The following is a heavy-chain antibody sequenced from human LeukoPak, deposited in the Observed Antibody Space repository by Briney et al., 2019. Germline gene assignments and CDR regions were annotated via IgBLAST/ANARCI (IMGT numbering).Heavy chain of an antibody. CDR3: AKPRADIPATVFDS. CDR2: ITGNGVNT. CDR1: GFTFTSYA. D-gene: IGHD2-2*02. J-gene: IGHJ4*02. V-gene: IGHV3-23*01. Sequence: GGSLRLSCATSGFTFTSYAMNWVRQAPGKGLEWVAAITGNGVNTYYADSVKGRFTISSDSSKNTLFLQMHSLRADDTAVYYCAKPRADIPATVFDSWGQGALVTVSS.